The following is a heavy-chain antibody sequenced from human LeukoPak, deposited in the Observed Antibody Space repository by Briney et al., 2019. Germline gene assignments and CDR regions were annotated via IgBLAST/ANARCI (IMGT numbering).Heavy chain of an antibody. D-gene: IGHD1-26*01. V-gene: IGHV1-69*04. CDR2: IIPILGIA. CDR1: GGTFSSYA. J-gene: IGHJ4*02. Sequence: GASVKASCKASGGTFSSYAISWVRQAPGQGLEWMGRIIPILGIANYAQKFQGRVTITADKSTSTAYMELSGLRSEDTAVYYCARESVGSYRPSDYWGQGTLVTVSS. CDR3: ARESVGSYRPSDY.